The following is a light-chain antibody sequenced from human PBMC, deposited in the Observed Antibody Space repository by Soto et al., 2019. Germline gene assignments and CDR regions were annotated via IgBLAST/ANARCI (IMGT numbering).Light chain of an antibody. Sequence: QSVLTQPRSVSGSPGQSVTVSCTGTSSNVGNYIYVTWYQQHPGKAPKVLIYDVSKRPSGVPDRFSGSKSGNTASLTISGLQPEDEADYYCCSYAGSYTWVFGGGTKATVL. CDR1: SSNVGNYIY. CDR3: CSYAGSYTWV. J-gene: IGLJ3*02. CDR2: DVS. V-gene: IGLV2-11*01.